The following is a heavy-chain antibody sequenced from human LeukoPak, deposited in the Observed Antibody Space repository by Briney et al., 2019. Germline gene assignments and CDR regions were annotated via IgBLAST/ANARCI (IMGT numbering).Heavy chain of an antibody. J-gene: IGHJ4*02. CDR1: GGSISGYY. V-gene: IGHV4-59*01. D-gene: IGHD4-17*01. CDR3: ARNYGDYV. Sequence: KPSETLSLTCTVSGGSISGYYWSWIRQPPGKGLEWIGYIYYSGSTNYNPPLKSRVTISVDTSKNQFSLKLSSVTAADTAVYYCARNYGDYVWGQGTLVTVSS. CDR2: IYYSGST.